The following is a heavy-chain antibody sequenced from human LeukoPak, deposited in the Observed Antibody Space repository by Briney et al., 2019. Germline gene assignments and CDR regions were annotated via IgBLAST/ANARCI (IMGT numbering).Heavy chain of an antibody. J-gene: IGHJ4*02. CDR3: ARRGVVATIDY. CDR2: IYYSGST. D-gene: IGHD5-12*01. CDR1: GGSISSGSNY. V-gene: IGHV4-39*01. Sequence: SETLSLTCTVSGGSISSGSNYWGWIRQPPGKGLEWIGNIYYSGSTNYNPSLKSRVTISVDTSKNQFSLKLSSVTAADTAVYYCARRGVVATIDYWGQGTLVTVSS.